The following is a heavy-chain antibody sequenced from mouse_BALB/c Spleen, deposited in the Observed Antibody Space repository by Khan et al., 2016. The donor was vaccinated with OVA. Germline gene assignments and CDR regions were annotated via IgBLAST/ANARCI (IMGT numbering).Heavy chain of an antibody. Sequence: EVELVESGGGLVQPGGSRKLSCAASGFTFIDYGMAWVRQTPGKGPEWIAFISSVAYSIYYADTVTGRFTISRENAKNTLYLDMSSLRSDDTAMYYCVRGGFAYWGQGTLVTVSA. CDR1: GFTFIDYG. CDR2: ISSVAYSI. CDR3: VRGGFAY. V-gene: IGHV5-15*02. J-gene: IGHJ3*01.